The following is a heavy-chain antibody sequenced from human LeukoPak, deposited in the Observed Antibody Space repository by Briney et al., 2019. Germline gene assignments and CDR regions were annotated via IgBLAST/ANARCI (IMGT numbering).Heavy chain of an antibody. CDR3: ARATGRYDAFDI. V-gene: IGHV1-2*02. D-gene: IGHD1-14*01. CDR1: GYTFTGYY. CDR2: INPNSGGT. J-gene: IGHJ3*02. Sequence: ASVTVSCKASGYTFTGYYMHWVRQAPGQGLEWMGWINPNSGGTNYAQKFQGRVTMTRDTSISTAYMELSRLRSDDTAVCYCARATGRYDAFDIWGQGTMVTVSS.